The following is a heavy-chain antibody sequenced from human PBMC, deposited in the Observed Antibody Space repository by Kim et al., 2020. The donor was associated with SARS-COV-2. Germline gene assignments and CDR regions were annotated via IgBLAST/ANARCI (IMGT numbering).Heavy chain of an antibody. J-gene: IGHJ4*02. D-gene: IGHD1-26*01. CDR3: AKDLIVGASPPSTSDY. Sequence: GGSLRLSCAASGFTFSNYGMHWVRQAPGKGLEWVAVISYDGTNKYYVDSVKGRFTISRDNSQNTLYLQMNSLRAEDTALYYCAKDLIVGASPPSTSDYWGQGTLVTVSS. CDR2: ISYDGTNK. CDR1: GFTFSNYG. V-gene: IGHV3-30*18.